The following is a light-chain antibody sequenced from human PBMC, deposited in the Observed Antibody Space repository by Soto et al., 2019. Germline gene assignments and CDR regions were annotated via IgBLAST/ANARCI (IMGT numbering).Light chain of an antibody. CDR3: QQYNNWPTWT. Sequence: DIQMTQSPSSLSASVGDRLTITCRASQSIRTYLNWYQQKPGKAPTLLIYAASILQSGVPSRFSGSGSGTEFTLTISSLQSEDFALYYCQQYNNWPTWTFGQGTKVDIK. J-gene: IGKJ1*01. CDR1: QSIRTY. CDR2: AAS. V-gene: IGKV1-39*01.